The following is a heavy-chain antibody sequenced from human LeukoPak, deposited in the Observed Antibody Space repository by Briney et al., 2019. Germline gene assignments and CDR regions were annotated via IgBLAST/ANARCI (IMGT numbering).Heavy chain of an antibody. CDR2: IHYSGRT. Sequence: SETLSLTCTVSGGSLSSGSYYWGWVRQPPGKGLEWTGHIHYSGRTYYNPSLKSRVTISVDTSKSQFSLKLSSVTAADTAVYYCASIHNYYDSSGYYSIYMDVWGKGTTVTVSS. CDR3: ASIHNYYDSSGYYSIYMDV. J-gene: IGHJ6*03. D-gene: IGHD3-22*01. V-gene: IGHV4-39*01. CDR1: GGSLSSGSYY.